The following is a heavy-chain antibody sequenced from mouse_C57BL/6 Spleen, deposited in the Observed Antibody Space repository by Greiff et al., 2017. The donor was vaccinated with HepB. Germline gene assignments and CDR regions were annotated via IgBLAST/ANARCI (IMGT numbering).Heavy chain of an antibody. D-gene: IGHD2-4*01. CDR2: IYPGDGDT. V-gene: IGHV1-80*01. CDR1: GYAFSSYW. Sequence: QVQLKESGAELVKPGASVKISCKASGYAFSSYWMNWVKQRPGKGLEWIGQIYPGDGDTNYNGKFKGKATLTADKSSSTAYMQLSSLTSEDSAVYFCARDYYDYDENYFDYWGQGTTLTVSS. J-gene: IGHJ2*01. CDR3: ARDYYDYDENYFDY.